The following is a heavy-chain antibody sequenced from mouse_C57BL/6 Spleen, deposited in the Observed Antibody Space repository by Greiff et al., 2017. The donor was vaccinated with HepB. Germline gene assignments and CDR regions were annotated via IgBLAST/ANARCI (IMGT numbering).Heavy chain of an antibody. J-gene: IGHJ2*01. CDR3: ERCNYGSSEQDFDY. CDR2: IYPGSGNT. V-gene: IGHV1-76*01. CDR1: GYTFTDYY. D-gene: IGHD1-1*01. Sequence: VQLQQSGAELVRPGASVKLSCKASGYTFTDYYIHWVKQRPGQGLEWIARIYPGSGNTYYNEKFKGKATLTAEKSSSSAYMQLSSLTSEDSAVYFCERCNYGSSEQDFDYWGQGTTLTVSS.